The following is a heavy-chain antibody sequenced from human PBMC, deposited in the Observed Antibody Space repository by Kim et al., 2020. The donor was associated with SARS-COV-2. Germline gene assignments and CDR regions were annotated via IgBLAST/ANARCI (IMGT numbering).Heavy chain of an antibody. CDR2: ISAYNGNT. Sequence: ASVKVSCKASGYTFTSYGISWVRQAPGQGLEWMGWISAYNGNTNYAQKLQGRVTMTTDTSTSTAYMELRSLRSDDTAVYYCARDRGGLRYFDWLLYTPSADYYYGMDVWGQGTTVTVSS. D-gene: IGHD3-9*01. CDR3: ARDRGGLRYFDWLLYTPSADYYYGMDV. CDR1: GYTFTSYG. V-gene: IGHV1-18*04. J-gene: IGHJ6*02.